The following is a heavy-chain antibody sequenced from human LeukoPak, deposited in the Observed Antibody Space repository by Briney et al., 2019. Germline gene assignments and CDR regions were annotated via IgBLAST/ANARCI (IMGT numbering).Heavy chain of an antibody. CDR1: GFIVNTNY. CDR3: ARDSGHCEDNSCHHFDY. V-gene: IGHV3-53*01. D-gene: IGHD2-15*01. CDR2: IYSTGTT. J-gene: IGHJ4*02. Sequence: PGGSLRLSCAASGFIVNTNYMGWVRQAPGKGLDWVSVIYSTGTTHYADSVKGRFTISRDNSNNTLYLQMNTLRAEDTAVYYCARDSGHCEDNSCHHFDYWGQGTLVTVSS.